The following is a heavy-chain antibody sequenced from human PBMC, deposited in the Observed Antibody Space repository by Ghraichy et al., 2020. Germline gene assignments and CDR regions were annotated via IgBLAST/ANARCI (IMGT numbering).Heavy chain of an antibody. CDR2: TRNKANSYTT. J-gene: IGHJ4*02. D-gene: IGHD3-22*01. CDR3: ARRPRSGYYYDY. CDR1: GFTFSDHY. Sequence: GGSLRLSCAASGFTFSDHYMDWVRQAPGKGLEWVGRTRNKANSYTTEYAASVKGRFTISRDDSKNSLYLQMNSLKTEDTAVYYCARRPRSGYYYDYWGQGTLVTVSS. V-gene: IGHV3-72*01.